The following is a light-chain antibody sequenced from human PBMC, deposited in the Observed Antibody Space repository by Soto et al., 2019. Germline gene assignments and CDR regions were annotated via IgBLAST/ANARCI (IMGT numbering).Light chain of an antibody. Sequence: DIQMTQSPLSLYASVGDRVIITCRASQSASYLNWYQQKPGKAPKLLIYATSTLQSGVPSRFSGSGSGTDFTLTITSLQPEDSATYHCQQRYKTSLSSFGQGTKVEIK. CDR2: ATS. CDR1: QSASY. J-gene: IGKJ2*01. CDR3: QQRYKTSLSS. V-gene: IGKV1-39*01.